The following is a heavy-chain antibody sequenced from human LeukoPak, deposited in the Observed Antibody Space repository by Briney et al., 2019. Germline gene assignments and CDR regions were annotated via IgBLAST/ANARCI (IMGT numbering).Heavy chain of an antibody. Sequence: PGGSLRLSCAASGFTFDDYSMHWVRQAPGKGLEWVSGISWNSGSIGYADSVKGRFTISRDNAKNSLYLQMNSLRAEDTALYYCAKGYSSGYPYYFDYWGQGTLVTVSS. CDR3: AKGYSSGYPYYFDY. D-gene: IGHD3-22*01. J-gene: IGHJ4*02. V-gene: IGHV3-9*01. CDR1: GFTFDDYS. CDR2: ISWNSGSI.